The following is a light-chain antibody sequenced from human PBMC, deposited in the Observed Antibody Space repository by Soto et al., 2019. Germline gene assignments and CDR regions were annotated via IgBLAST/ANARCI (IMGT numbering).Light chain of an antibody. CDR1: SSNIGSHT. CDR3: AAWDDSLNGVV. J-gene: IGLJ2*01. CDR2: TNN. Sequence: QSVLTQPPSASGTPGQRVTISCSGSSSNIGSHTVNWYQQLPGTAPKLLIYTNNQRPSGVPDRFSGSKSGTSASLAISGLQSDDEGDYYCAAWDDSLNGVVFGGGTQLTVL. V-gene: IGLV1-44*01.